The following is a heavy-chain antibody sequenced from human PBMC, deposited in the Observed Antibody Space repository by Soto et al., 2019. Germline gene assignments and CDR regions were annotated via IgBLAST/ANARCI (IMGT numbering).Heavy chain of an antibody. D-gene: IGHD5-18*01. V-gene: IGHV3-30*18. J-gene: IGHJ6*02. CDR2: ISYDGSNK. CDR1: GFTFSSYG. Sequence: GGSLRLSCAASGFTFSSYGMHWVRQAPGKGLEWVAVISYDGSNKYYADSVKGRFTISRDNSKNTLYLQMNSLRAEDTAVYYCAKDPGGYSYGPSPPYGMDVWGQGTTVTVSS. CDR3: AKDPGGYSYGPSPPYGMDV.